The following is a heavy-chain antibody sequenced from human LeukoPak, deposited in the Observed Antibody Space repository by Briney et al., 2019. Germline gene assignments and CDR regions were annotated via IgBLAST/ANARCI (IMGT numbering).Heavy chain of an antibody. CDR2: IGSSSSYI. Sequence: AGGSLRLSCAASGFTFSSYSMNWVRQAPGKGLEWVSSIGSSSSYIYYADSVKGRFTISRDNAKNSLYLQMNSLRAEDTAVYYCARDSWYYGSGSAFYYYYMDVWGKGTTVTISS. D-gene: IGHD3-10*01. CDR1: GFTFSSYS. J-gene: IGHJ6*03. CDR3: ARDSWYYGSGSAFYYYYMDV. V-gene: IGHV3-21*01.